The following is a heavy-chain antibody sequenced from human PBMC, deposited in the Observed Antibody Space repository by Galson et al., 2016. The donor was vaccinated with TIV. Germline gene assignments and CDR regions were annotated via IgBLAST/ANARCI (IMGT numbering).Heavy chain of an antibody. Sequence: SLRLSCAASGFIFSNAWMSWVRQAPGKGLVWVGRIKSNFDGGTTDYAEPVKGRFTISRHDSKNTLFLQMNRLKTEDTAVYYCTTELGYCSGGYCYYFDYWGQGTLVTVSS. V-gene: IGHV3-15*01. CDR3: TTELGYCSGGYCYYFDY. CDR1: GFIFSNAW. J-gene: IGHJ4*02. D-gene: IGHD2-15*01. CDR2: IKSNFDGGTT.